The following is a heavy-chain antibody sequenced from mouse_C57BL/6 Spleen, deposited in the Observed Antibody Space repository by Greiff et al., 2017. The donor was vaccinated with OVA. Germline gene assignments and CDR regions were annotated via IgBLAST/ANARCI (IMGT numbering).Heavy chain of an antibody. CDR1: GYAFSSSW. Sequence: QVQLKESGPELVKPGASVKISCKASGYAFSSSWMNWVKQRPGKGLEWIGRIYPGDGDTNYNGKFKGKATLTADKSSSTAYMQLSSLTSEDSAVYFCARLGYYGGGAMDYWGQGTSVTVSS. CDR3: ARLGYYGGGAMDY. V-gene: IGHV1-82*01. CDR2: IYPGDGDT. D-gene: IGHD1-1*01. J-gene: IGHJ4*01.